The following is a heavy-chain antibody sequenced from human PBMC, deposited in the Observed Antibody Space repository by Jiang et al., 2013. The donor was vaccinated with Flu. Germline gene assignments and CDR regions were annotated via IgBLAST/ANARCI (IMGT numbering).Heavy chain of an antibody. D-gene: IGHD5-24*01. J-gene: IGHJ4*02. Sequence: ISYDGSNKYYADSVKGRFTISRDNAKNSLYLQMNSLRAEDTAVYYCARGRGWLQSDYWGQGTLVTVSS. CDR3: ARGRGWLQSDY. V-gene: IGHV3-33*05. CDR2: ISYDGSNK.